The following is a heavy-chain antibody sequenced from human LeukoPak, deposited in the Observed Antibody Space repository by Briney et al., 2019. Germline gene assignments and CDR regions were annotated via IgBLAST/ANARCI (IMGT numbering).Heavy chain of an antibody. CDR1: GFTFRNYA. CDR2: VSGSGGNT. J-gene: IGHJ4*02. V-gene: IGHV3-23*01. Sequence: PGGSLRLSCAASGFTFRNYAMSWVRQAPGKGLEWVSAVSGSGGNTYYADSVKGRFTISRDNSKNTLYLQMNSLRAEDTAVYYCAGALAAAGTSFDYWGQGTLVTVSS. D-gene: IGHD6-13*01. CDR3: AGALAAAGTSFDY.